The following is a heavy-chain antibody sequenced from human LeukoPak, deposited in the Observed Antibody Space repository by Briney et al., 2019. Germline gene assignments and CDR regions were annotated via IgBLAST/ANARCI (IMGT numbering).Heavy chain of an antibody. D-gene: IGHD3-10*01. V-gene: IGHV4-34*01. J-gene: IGHJ4*02. CDR1: GGSSSGYY. CDR2: INHSGST. CDR3: ARGYRLLRYYYGSESYLDY. Sequence: SETLSLTCAVYGGSSSGYYWSWIRQPPGKGLEWIGEINHSGSTNYNPSLKSRVTISVDTSKNQFSLKLSSVTAADTAVYYCARGYRLLRYYYGSESYLDYWGQGTLVTVSS.